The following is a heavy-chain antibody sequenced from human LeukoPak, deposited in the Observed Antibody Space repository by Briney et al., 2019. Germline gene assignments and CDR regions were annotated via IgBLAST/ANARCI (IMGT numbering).Heavy chain of an antibody. CDR1: GGSISSGDYY. V-gene: IGHV4-30-4*01. D-gene: IGHD3-22*01. CDR3: ARGLGYDSSGYYYEGRLDAFDI. CDR2: IYYSGST. J-gene: IGHJ3*02. Sequence: SQTLSLTCTVSGGSISSGDYYWSWIRQPPGKGLEWIGYIYYSGSTNYNPSLKSRVTISVDTSKNQFSLKLSSVTAADTAVYYCARGLGYDSSGYYYEGRLDAFDIWGQGTMVTVSS.